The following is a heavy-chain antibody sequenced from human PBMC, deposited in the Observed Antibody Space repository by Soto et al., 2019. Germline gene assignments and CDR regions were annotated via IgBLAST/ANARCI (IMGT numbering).Heavy chain of an antibody. CDR1: GGSISSGGCY. V-gene: IGHV4-31*03. J-gene: IGHJ4*02. CDR2: IYYSGST. D-gene: IGHD6-6*01. Sequence: QVQLQESGPGLVKPSQTLSLTCTVSGGSISSGGCYWSWIRQHPGKGLEWIGYIYYSGSTYYNPSLKSRVTISLDTSQNQFSLKLTSVTAADTAVYLCARSPYSSSYIDYWGQGTLVTVSS. CDR3: ARSPYSSSYIDY.